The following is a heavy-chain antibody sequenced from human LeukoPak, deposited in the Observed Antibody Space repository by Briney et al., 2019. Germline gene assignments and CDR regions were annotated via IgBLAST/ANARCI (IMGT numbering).Heavy chain of an antibody. V-gene: IGHV3-23*01. Sequence: GGSLRLSCAASASGFTFSSYAMSWVRQPPGKWLEWVSAISGSGGSTYYADSVKGRFTISRDNSKNTLYLQMNSLRVEDTAIYYCAKGKDWFDPWGQGTLVTVSS. J-gene: IGHJ5*02. CDR2: ISGSGGST. CDR1: GFTFSSYA. CDR3: AKGKDWFDP.